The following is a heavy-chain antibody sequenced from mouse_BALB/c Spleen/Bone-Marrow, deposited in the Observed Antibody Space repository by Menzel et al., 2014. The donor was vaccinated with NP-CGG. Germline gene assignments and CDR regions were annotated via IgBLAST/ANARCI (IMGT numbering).Heavy chain of an antibody. Sequence: VQLQQSGPELMKPGASVKISCKASGYAFSSSWMNWVKQRPGQGLEWIGRIYPGDGDTNYNGKFKGKATLTADKSSSTTYMQLSSLTSVDSAVYFCARWGIASYYFDYWGQGTTFTVSS. J-gene: IGHJ2*01. CDR1: GYAFSSSW. CDR3: ARWGIASYYFDY. D-gene: IGHD6-1*01. CDR2: IYPGDGDT. V-gene: IGHV1-82*01.